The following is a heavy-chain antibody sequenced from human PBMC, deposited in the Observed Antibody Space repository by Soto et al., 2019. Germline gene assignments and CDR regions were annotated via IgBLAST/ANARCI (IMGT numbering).Heavy chain of an antibody. CDR3: ARDRGYSYGYVY. J-gene: IGHJ4*02. CDR1: GFMFSAYS. Sequence: GGSLRLSCAASGFMFSAYSMNWVRQAPGKGLEWVSHISSSSYTTYYADSVKGRFTISRDNAENSLYLQMNSLRDEDTAVYYCARDRGYSYGYVYWGQGTLVTVSS. CDR2: ISSSSYTT. D-gene: IGHD5-18*01. V-gene: IGHV3-48*02.